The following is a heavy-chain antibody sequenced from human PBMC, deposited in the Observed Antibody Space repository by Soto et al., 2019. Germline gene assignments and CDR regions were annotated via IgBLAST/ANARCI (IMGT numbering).Heavy chain of an antibody. CDR2: IGTAGDT. CDR1: GFTFSSYD. D-gene: IGHD3-16*01. Sequence: EVQLVESGGGLVQPGGSLRLSCAASGFTFSSYDMHWVRQATGKGLEWVSAIGTAGDTYYPGSVKGRFTISRENAKNSLYLQMNSLRAGDTAVYYCARAKIRGGLAYWGQGTLVTVSS. CDR3: ARAKIRGGLAY. V-gene: IGHV3-13*01. J-gene: IGHJ4*02.